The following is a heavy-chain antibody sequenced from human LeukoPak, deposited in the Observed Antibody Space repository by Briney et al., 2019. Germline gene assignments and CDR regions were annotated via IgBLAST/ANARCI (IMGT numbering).Heavy chain of an antibody. J-gene: IGHJ5*02. CDR3: ARAFWSGYLGFDP. CDR1: GASISSGAYS. D-gene: IGHD3-3*01. V-gene: IGHV4-30-2*06. Sequence: TLSLTCAVSGASISSGAYSWNWVRQSPGKGLEWIGYTFHSGSPNYNPSLESRVSILPDRSKNQFSLKLSSVTAADTAVYYCARAFWSGYLGFDPWGQGTLVTVSS. CDR2: TFHSGSP.